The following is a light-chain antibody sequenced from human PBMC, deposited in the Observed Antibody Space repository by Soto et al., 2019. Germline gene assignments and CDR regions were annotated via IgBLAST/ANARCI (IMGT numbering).Light chain of an antibody. CDR3: QQYNSYLYT. J-gene: IGKJ2*01. CDR1: QSISVW. V-gene: IGKV1-5*03. Sequence: DIQMTQSPSTLSASVGDRVTITCRASQSISVWLAWYQQKPGKAPKLLIYKASTLESGVPSRFSGSGSGTEFTLTISSLQPEDFATYFCQQYNSYLYTFGQGTKLEIK. CDR2: KAS.